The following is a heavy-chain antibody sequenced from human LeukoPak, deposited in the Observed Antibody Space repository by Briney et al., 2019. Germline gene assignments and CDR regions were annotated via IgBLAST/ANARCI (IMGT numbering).Heavy chain of an antibody. CDR2: ISGRDSST. J-gene: IGHJ5*02. CDR3: ARDLVVRGRWSWFDP. CDR1: GFTFSSYA. V-gene: IGHV3-23*01. D-gene: IGHD3-10*01. Sequence: PGGSLRLSCAASGFTFSSYAMNWVRQAPGKGLEWVSAISGRDSSTYYADSVKGRFTISRDNAKNSLYLQINSLRAEDTAVYYCARDLVVRGRWSWFDPWGHGTLVTVSS.